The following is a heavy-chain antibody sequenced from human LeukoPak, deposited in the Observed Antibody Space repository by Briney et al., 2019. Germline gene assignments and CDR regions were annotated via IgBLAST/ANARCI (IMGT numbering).Heavy chain of an antibody. V-gene: IGHV1-18*01. CDR1: GYTFTSYG. D-gene: IGHD4-11*01. Sequence: GASVKVSCKASGYTFTSYGISWVRQAPGQGLEWMGWISAYNGNTNYAQKLQGRVTMTTDTSTSTAYMELRSLRSDDTAVYYCATTPGATVWYYYYMDVWGKGTTVTVSS. J-gene: IGHJ6*03. CDR3: ATTPGATVWYYYYMDV. CDR2: ISAYNGNT.